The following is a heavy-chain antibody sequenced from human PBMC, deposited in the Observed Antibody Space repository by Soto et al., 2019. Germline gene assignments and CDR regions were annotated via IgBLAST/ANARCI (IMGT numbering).Heavy chain of an antibody. V-gene: IGHV2-5*01. CDR3: AKRRALRNNLFFDQ. D-gene: IGHD1-1*01. CDR2: LYWNDDA. J-gene: IGHJ4*02. Sequence: QITLKESGQTLVKPTQTLTLVCTLSGFSINNGGVGVGWIRQPPGKAPEWLALLYWNDDAWYSPSLRYKLSVTKDSSKNQVVLTMTHMAPVDAGTFYCAKRRALRNNLFFDQWGQGALVTVSS. CDR1: GFSINNGGVG.